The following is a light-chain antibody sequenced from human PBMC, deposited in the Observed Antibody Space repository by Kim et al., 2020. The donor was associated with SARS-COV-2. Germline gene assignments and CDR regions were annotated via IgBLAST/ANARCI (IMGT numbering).Light chain of an antibody. J-gene: IGLJ3*02. CDR1: SDYSNNK. Sequence: GASVTLPCTLNSDYSNNKVDWYQQRQGKGPRFVMRVGASGIVGSKGDGIPDRFSVVGSGQNRYLTIKKSQEEDESDYHCGADHGEVFGGGSQLTVL. V-gene: IGLV9-49*01. CDR2: VGASGIVG. CDR3: GADHGEV.